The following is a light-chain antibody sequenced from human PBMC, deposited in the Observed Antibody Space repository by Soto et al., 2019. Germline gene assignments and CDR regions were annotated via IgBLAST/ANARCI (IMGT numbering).Light chain of an antibody. CDR1: QSINRF. CDR2: GAS. CDR3: QQSYTTGRS. Sequence: DIQMTQSPSSLSASVGDRVTITCRASQSINRFLNWYQQKPGKAPRLLISGASSVQSGVPPRFSGSGSATDFILTISSLRLEDIATYFCQQSYTTGRSLGGGTKVDIK. V-gene: IGKV1-39*01. J-gene: IGKJ4*01.